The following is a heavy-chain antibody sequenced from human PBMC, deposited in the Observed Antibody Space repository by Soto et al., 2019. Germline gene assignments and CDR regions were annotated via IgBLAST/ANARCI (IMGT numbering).Heavy chain of an antibody. Sequence: ELHLLESGGTVVQPGGSLRLSCAASGFTFSTYGVSWVRQAPGKGLEWVSSISGSGYNTFYADSVKGRFTISRDNSNNTVHLLMNNLRADDTALYYCVKQLLSLIVVADAFDIWGQGTMVTVSS. V-gene: IGHV3-23*01. CDR1: GFTFSTYG. J-gene: IGHJ3*02. CDR2: ISGSGYNT. CDR3: VKQLLSLIVVADAFDI. D-gene: IGHD3-22*01.